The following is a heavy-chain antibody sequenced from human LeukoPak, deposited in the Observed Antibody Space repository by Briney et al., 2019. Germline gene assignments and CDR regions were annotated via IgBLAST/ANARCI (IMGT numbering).Heavy chain of an antibody. CDR1: GYTFTSYD. J-gene: IGHJ4*02. Sequence: GASVKVSCKASGYTFTSYDINWVRQATGQGLEWMGWMNPNSGNTNYAQKLQGRVTMTTDTSTSTAYMELRSLRSDDTAVYYCARGLGDSSGNDYWGQGTLVTVSS. CDR2: MNPNSGNT. CDR3: ARGLGDSSGNDY. V-gene: IGHV1-18*01. D-gene: IGHD3-22*01.